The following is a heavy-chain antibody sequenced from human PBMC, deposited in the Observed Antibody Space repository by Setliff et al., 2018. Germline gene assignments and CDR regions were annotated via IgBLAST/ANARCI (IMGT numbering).Heavy chain of an antibody. CDR1: GGSFSGYY. V-gene: IGHV4-34*01. CDR3: ARTGTYRYFDY. D-gene: IGHD1-1*01. CDR2: IYHGGNT. J-gene: IGHJ4*02. Sequence: PSETLSLTCAVYGGSFSGYYWSWIRQPPGKGLEWMGRIYHGGNTYYNASLKSRLTISVDTSKNQFSLNLRSVTAADTAVYYCARTGTYRYFDYWGQGTQVTVSS.